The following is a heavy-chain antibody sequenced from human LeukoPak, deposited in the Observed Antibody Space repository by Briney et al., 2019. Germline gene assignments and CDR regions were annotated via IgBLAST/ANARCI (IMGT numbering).Heavy chain of an antibody. CDR1: GFTQYEYV. CDR2: ISWNSGSI. Sequence: GGSLRLSCGASGFTQYEYVMHWVRQAPGKGLEWVSGISWNSGSIGYADSVKGRFTISRDNAKNSLYLQMNSLRAEDTALYYCAKDSAIYGDYEDNYYMDVWGKGTTVTVSS. D-gene: IGHD4-17*01. V-gene: IGHV3-9*01. CDR3: AKDSAIYGDYEDNYYMDV. J-gene: IGHJ6*03.